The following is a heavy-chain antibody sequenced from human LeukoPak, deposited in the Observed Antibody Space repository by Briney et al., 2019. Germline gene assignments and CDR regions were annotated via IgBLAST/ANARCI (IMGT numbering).Heavy chain of an antibody. V-gene: IGHV3-48*01. Sequence: GGSLRLSCAASGFIFSSYSMNWVRQAPGKGLEWVSYISSSSSTIYYADSVKGRFTISRDNAKNSLYLQMNSLRAEDTAVYYCAELGITMIGGVWGKGTTVTNSS. CDR2: ISSSSSTI. CDR1: GFIFSSYS. D-gene: IGHD3-10*02. J-gene: IGHJ6*04. CDR3: AELGITMIGGV.